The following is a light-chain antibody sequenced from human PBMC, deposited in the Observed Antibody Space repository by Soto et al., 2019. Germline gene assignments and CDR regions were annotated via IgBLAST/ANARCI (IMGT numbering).Light chain of an antibody. J-gene: IGKJ2*01. Sequence: DSQMTQSPSSLSASVGERVTITCRASQSISSYLNWYQQKPGEAPKLLIYGMSNLQGGVPSRFSGRGSGTDFTLTISSVQPEDFATYYCQQSYRIPDTFGQGTKLEIK. CDR1: QSISSY. CDR2: GMS. V-gene: IGKV1-39*01. CDR3: QQSYRIPDT.